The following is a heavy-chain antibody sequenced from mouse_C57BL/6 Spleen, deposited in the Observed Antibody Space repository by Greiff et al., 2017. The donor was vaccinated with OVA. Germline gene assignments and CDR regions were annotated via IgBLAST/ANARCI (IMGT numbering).Heavy chain of an antibody. CDR1: GYAFSSSW. Sequence: QVQLQQSGPELVKPGASVKISCKASGYAFSSSWMNWVKQRPGKGLEWIGRIYPGDGDTNYNGKFKGKATLTADKSSSTAYMQLSSLTSEDSAVYFGARSPPVYLDYWGQGTTLTVSS. V-gene: IGHV1-82*01. CDR2: IYPGDGDT. CDR3: ARSPPVYLDY. J-gene: IGHJ2*01.